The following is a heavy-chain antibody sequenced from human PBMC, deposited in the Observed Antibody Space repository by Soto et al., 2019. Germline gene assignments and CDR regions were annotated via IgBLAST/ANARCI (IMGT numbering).Heavy chain of an antibody. CDR3: ERATVTRRYGY. J-gene: IGHJ4*02. V-gene: IGHV4-34*01. CDR2: INHSGST. CDR1: GGSFSGYY. D-gene: IGHD4-17*01. Sequence: QVQLQQWGAGLLKPSETLSLTCAVYGGSFSGYYWSWIRQPPGKGLEWIGEINHSGSTNYNPSLKSRGTIPVDTSKNQVALKLSSVTAADPAVYYCERATVTRRYGYWGQGTLVTVSS.